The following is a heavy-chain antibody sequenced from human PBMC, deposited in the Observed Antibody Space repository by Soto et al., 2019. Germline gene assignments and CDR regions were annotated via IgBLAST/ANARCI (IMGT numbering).Heavy chain of an antibody. Sequence: ETLSLTCAVYGGSFSGYYWSWIRQPPGKGLEWIGEINHSGSTNYNPSLKSRVTISVDTSKNQFSLKLSSVTAADTAVYYCARTRALLRYFDYWGQGTLVTVSS. CDR2: INHSGST. CDR1: GGSFSGYY. V-gene: IGHV4-34*01. J-gene: IGHJ4*02. D-gene: IGHD3-9*01. CDR3: ARTRALLRYFDY.